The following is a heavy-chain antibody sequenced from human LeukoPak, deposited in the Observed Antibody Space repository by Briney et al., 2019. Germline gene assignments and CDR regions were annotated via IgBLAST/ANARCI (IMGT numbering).Heavy chain of an antibody. V-gene: IGHV3-53*01. CDR2: IYSGGST. Sequence: PGGSLRLSCAASGFTVSSNYMSWVRQAPGKGLEWVSVIYSGGSTYYADSVKGRFTISRDNSKNTLYLQMNSLRAADTAVYYCAREVSGSSYFDYWGQGTQVTVSS. CDR3: AREVSGSSYFDY. J-gene: IGHJ4*02. D-gene: IGHD1-26*01. CDR1: GFTVSSNY.